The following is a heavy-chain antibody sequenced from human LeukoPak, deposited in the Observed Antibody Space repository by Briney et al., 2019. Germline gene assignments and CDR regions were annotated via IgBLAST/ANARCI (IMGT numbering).Heavy chain of an antibody. J-gene: IGHJ4*02. V-gene: IGHV4-4*09. CDR2: IYTSGST. Sequence: SETLSLTCTVSGGSISSYYWSWLRQPPGKGLEWLGYIYTSGSTNYNPSLKSRVTISVVTSKHQFSLKLSSVTAADTAVYYCARLSGYCTNGVCYDGFDYWGQGPWSPSPQ. D-gene: IGHD2-8*01. CDR1: GGSISSYY. CDR3: ARLSGYCTNGVCYDGFDY.